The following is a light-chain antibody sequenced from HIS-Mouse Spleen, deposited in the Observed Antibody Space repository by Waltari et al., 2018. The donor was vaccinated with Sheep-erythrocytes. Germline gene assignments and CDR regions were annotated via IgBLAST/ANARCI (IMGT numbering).Light chain of an antibody. J-gene: IGLJ2*01. CDR3: QSYDSSLSGVV. V-gene: IGLV1-40*01. CDR2: GNS. CDR1: SSNIGAGYD. Sequence: QSVLTQPPSVSGAPGQRVTIPCPGSSSNIGAGYDLNWYQQLPGTAPKLLIYGNSNRPSGVPDRFSGSKSGTSASLAITGLQAEDEADYYCQSYDSSLSGVVFGGGTKLTVL.